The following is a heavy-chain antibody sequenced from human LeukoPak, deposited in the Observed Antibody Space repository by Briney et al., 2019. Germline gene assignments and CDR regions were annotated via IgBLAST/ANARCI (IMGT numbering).Heavy chain of an antibody. CDR2: ISAYNGDT. Sequence: GASVKVSCKASGYTFTTYGVTWVRQAPRQGLEWMGWISAYNGDTNYAQKFQGRFTMTTDTSTSTAYMELRSLRSDDTAVYYCARDHSSSCQLLDYWGQGTLVTVS. CDR1: GYTFTTYG. D-gene: IGHD6-13*01. CDR3: ARDHSSSCQLLDY. V-gene: IGHV1-18*01. J-gene: IGHJ4*02.